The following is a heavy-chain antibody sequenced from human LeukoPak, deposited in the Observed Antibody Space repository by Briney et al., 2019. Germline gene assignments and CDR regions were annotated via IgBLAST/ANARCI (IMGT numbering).Heavy chain of an antibody. D-gene: IGHD6-13*01. CDR1: GYTFTSSYD. CDR2: MNPYSGIT. J-gene: IGHJ6*02. CDR3: ARENVNRGSSWGYDYFGMDV. V-gene: IGHV1-8*01. Sequence: ASVKVSCKASGYTFTSSYDINWVRQAPGQGLEWMGWMNPYSGITGYPQKFQGRVTMTRGTSISTAYMELSSLTSEDTAVYFCARENVNRGSSWGYDYFGMDVWGQGTAVTVSS.